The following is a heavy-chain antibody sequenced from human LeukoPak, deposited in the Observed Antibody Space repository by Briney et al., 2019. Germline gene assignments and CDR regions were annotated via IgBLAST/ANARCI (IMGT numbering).Heavy chain of an antibody. V-gene: IGHV3-48*01. CDR3: ARDRIKSGSYYFDY. CDR2: ISGRSSTI. J-gene: IGHJ4*02. D-gene: IGHD1-26*01. Sequence: GGSLRLSCAASAFTFSDYSMNWVRQAPGKGLEWVSYISGRSSTIYYADSVKGRFTISRDNAKNSMYLQMNSLRAEDTAVYYCARDRIKSGSYYFDYWGQGTQVTVSS. CDR1: AFTFSDYS.